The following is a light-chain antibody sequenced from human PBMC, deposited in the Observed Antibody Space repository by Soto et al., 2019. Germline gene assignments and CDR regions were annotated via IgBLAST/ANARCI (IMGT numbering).Light chain of an antibody. J-gene: IGKJ4*01. Sequence: IQMTQSPSSLSASVGERVTITCRASQRIRTDLNWYQQRPGKAPKVLIYVASTLQSGVPSRFSGCASGTDFNLTITSLQPEDFAPYYCQQSYKNPHTFGGGTRVELK. CDR2: VAS. CDR1: QRIRTD. CDR3: QQSYKNPHT. V-gene: IGKV1-39*01.